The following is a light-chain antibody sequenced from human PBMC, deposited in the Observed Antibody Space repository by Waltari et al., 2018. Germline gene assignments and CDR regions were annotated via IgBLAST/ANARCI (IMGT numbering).Light chain of an antibody. Sequence: DIQMTQSPSSLSASVGDRVTITCRASQGIYNYLAWFQQKPGKAPKSLIYDASSLQSGVPSKFSGSGSGTDFTLTISSLQTEDFATYYCQQYNNYPYTFGQGTRLEI. CDR1: QGIYNY. V-gene: IGKV1-16*02. J-gene: IGKJ2*01. CDR2: DAS. CDR3: QQYNNYPYT.